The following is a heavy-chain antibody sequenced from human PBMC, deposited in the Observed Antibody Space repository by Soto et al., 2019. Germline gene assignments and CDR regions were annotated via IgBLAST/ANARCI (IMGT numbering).Heavy chain of an antibody. J-gene: IGHJ3*02. V-gene: IGHV1-2*02. CDR3: ARDKAHYGGNRDAFDI. D-gene: IGHD4-17*01. Sequence: QVQLVQSGAEVKKPGASVKVXCXXXXXXFTXXXXXXXXXXXXXXXXXXGWINPNSGGTNYAQKFQGRVTMTRVTSISTAYMELSRLRSDDTAVYYCARDKAHYGGNRDAFDIWGQGTMVTVSS. CDR1: XXXFTXXX. CDR2: INPNSGGT.